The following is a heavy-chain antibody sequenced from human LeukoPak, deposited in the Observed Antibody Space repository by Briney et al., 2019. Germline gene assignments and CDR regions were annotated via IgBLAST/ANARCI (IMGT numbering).Heavy chain of an antibody. Sequence: GGSLRLSCGACGFSVSNTYMSWVRQAPGKGLEWVSVIYSGDSGVSTYYADSVKGRFTISRHNSKNTLYLQMSSLRAEDTAVYFCARSAARLRYYYAMDVWGQGTTVTVCS. D-gene: IGHD6-6*01. CDR1: GFSVSNTY. CDR3: ARSAARLRYYYAMDV. CDR2: IYSGDSGVST. V-gene: IGHV3-53*04. J-gene: IGHJ6*02.